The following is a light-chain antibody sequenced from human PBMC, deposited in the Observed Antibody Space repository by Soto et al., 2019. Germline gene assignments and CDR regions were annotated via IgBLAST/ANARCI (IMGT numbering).Light chain of an antibody. CDR2: DAS. CDR3: QQRSNWLIS. Sequence: EIVLTQSPATLSLSPGERATLSCRASQSISYNLAWYQQKPGQAPRLLIYDASNRATGVPARFSGSGSGTDFTLSISSLEPEDFAVYYCQQRSNWLISFGPGTKVDIK. J-gene: IGKJ3*01. V-gene: IGKV3-11*01. CDR1: QSISYN.